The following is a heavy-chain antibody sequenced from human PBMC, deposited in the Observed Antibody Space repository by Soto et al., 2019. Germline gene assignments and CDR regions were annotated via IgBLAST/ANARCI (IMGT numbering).Heavy chain of an antibody. CDR1: GFTFSSYG. J-gene: IGHJ6*02. V-gene: IGHV3-30*18. CDR2: ISYDGSNK. CDR3: AKVVVAAPYYYYYGMDV. D-gene: IGHD2-15*01. Sequence: QVQLLESGGGVVQPARSLRLSCAASGFTFSSYGMHWVRKAPGKGLEWVAVISYDGSNKYYADSVKGRFTISRDNSKNTLYLHMNSLRAEDTAVYYCAKVVVAAPYYYYYGMDVWGQGTTVTVSS.